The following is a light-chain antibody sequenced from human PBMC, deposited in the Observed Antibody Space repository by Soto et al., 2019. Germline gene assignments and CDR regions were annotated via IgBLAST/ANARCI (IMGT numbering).Light chain of an antibody. Sequence: DIQMTQSPSPLSGSVGDRVTITCRASQTISSWLAWYQQKPGKAPKLLIYDASSLESGVPSRFSGSGSGTDFTLTISSLQPEDVATYYCQQSYSTPSHLGGGTKVDIK. CDR2: DAS. CDR1: QTISSW. CDR3: QQSYSTPSH. V-gene: IGKV1-39*01. J-gene: IGKJ4*01.